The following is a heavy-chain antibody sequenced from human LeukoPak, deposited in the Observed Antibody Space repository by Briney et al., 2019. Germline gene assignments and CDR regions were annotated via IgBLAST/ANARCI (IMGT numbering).Heavy chain of an antibody. J-gene: IGHJ6*02. Sequence: PSRTLSLTCTVSGGSISSGGYYWSWIRQHPGKGLEWIGYIYYSGSTYYNPSLKSRVTISVDTSKNQFSLKLSSVTAADTAVYYCARDDTNYYYGMDVWGQGTTVTVSS. CDR1: GGSISSGGYY. CDR3: ARDDTNYYYGMDV. CDR2: IYYSGST. V-gene: IGHV4-31*03.